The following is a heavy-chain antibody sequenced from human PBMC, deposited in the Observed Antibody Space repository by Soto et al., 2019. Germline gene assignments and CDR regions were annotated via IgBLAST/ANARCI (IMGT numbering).Heavy chain of an antibody. J-gene: IGHJ4*02. CDR3: ANSWTTLTTGFDF. CDR1: GYSFTSYW. Sequence: GESLKISCQGSGYSFTSYWIGWVRQTPGKGLEWMGMIYPGDSDTRYSPSFQGQVTISADKSISAAFLQWSSLKASDTAMYYCANSWTTLTTGFDFWGQGALVTVSS. V-gene: IGHV5-51*01. CDR2: IYPGDSDT. D-gene: IGHD4-17*01.